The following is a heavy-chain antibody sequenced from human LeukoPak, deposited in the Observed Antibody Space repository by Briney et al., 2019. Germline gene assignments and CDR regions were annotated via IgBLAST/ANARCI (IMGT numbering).Heavy chain of an antibody. CDR3: ARDHATSSSWYGHAY. V-gene: IGHV4-61*02. CDR2: IYTSGST. J-gene: IGHJ4*02. D-gene: IGHD6-13*01. CDR1: GGSISSGSYY. Sequence: SETLSLTCTVSGGSISSGSYYWSWIRQPAGKGLEWIGRIYTSGSTNYNPSLKSRVTIPVDTSKNQFSLKLSSVTAADTALYYCARDHATSSSWYGHAYWGQGILVTVSS.